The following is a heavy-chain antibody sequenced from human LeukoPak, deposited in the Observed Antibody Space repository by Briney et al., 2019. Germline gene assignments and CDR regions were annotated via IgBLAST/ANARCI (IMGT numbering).Heavy chain of an antibody. D-gene: IGHD3-10*01. CDR3: ARGGVRGATHLFMDV. V-gene: IGHV3-13*01. CDR2: INTAGDT. Sequence: GGSLRLSCAASGFTFSNYDMYWVRQPTGKGLEWLSAINTAGDTYYLGSVKGRFTISRENAKNSLYLQMNSLRAGDTAVYYCARGGVRGATHLFMDVWGKGTTVTISS. CDR1: GFTFSNYD. J-gene: IGHJ6*04.